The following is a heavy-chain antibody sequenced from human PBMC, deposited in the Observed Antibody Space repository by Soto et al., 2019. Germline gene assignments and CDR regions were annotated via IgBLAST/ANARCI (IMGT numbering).Heavy chain of an antibody. D-gene: IGHD6-13*01. CDR1: GFTFSSYS. J-gene: IGHJ4*02. CDR2: ISSSSSYI. V-gene: IGHV3-21*01. CDR3: ARDRVSKAAGTSFDY. Sequence: GGSLRLSCAASGFTFSSYSMNWVRQAPGEGLEWVSSISSSSSYIYYADSVKGRFTISRDNAKNSLYLQMNSLRAEDTAVYYCARDRVSKAAGTSFDYWGQGTLVTVSS.